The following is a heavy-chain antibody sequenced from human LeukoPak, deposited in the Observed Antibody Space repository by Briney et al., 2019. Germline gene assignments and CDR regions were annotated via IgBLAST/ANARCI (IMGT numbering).Heavy chain of an antibody. CDR3: AKALRQQPRAYDY. V-gene: IGHV3-23*01. D-gene: IGHD6-13*01. CDR2: ISGSGGST. Sequence: GGSLRLSCAASGFTFSSYAMSWVRQAPGKGLEWVSAISGSGGSTYYADSVKGRFAISRDNSKNTLYLQMDSLRAEDTAIYYCAKALRQQPRAYDYWGQGTLVTVSS. J-gene: IGHJ4*02. CDR1: GFTFSSYA.